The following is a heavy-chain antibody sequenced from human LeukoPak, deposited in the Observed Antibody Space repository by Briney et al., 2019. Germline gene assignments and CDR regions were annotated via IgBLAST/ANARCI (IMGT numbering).Heavy chain of an antibody. CDR1: GYSFTSYY. CDR2: INPSGSSA. J-gene: IGHJ6*03. V-gene: IGHV1-46*01. Sequence: ASVKVSCKASGYSFTSYYMHWVRQAPGQGLEWMGFINPSGSSAAYAQKFQGRLTMTRDMFTSTDYMELTSLTSDDTAVYYCARGWASMGYYYYMDVWGKGTTVTVSS. CDR3: ARGWASMGYYYYMDV. D-gene: IGHD2/OR15-2a*01.